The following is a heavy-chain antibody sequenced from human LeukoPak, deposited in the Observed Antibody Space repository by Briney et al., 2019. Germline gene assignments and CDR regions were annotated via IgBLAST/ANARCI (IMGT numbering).Heavy chain of an antibody. Sequence: SVKVSCKASGGTFSSYAISWVRQAPEQGLEWMGGIIPIFGTANYAQKFQGRVTITADESTSTAYMEQSSLRSEDTAVYYCARDPSTTVTTSPSHFWYFDLWGRGTLVTVSS. D-gene: IGHD4-17*01. J-gene: IGHJ2*01. CDR1: GGTFSSYA. CDR3: ARDPSTTVTTSPSHFWYFDL. CDR2: IIPIFGTA. V-gene: IGHV1-69*01.